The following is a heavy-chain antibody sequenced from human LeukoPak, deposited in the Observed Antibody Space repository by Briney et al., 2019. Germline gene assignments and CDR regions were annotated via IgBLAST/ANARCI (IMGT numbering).Heavy chain of an antibody. D-gene: IGHD5-24*01. Sequence: GGSLRLSCAASGFTFSSYSVHWVRQAPGKGLEWVPSISSSSTYIYYADSVKGRFTISRDNAKNSLSLQMNSLRAEDTAVYYCAREGRYGYNYYWYFDLWGRGTLVTVSS. J-gene: IGHJ2*01. CDR3: AREGRYGYNYYWYFDL. CDR2: ISSSSTYI. V-gene: IGHV3-21*01. CDR1: GFTFSSYS.